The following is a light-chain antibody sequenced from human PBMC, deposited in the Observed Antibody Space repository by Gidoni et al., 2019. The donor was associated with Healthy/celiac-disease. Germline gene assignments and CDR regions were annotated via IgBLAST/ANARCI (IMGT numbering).Light chain of an antibody. CDR2: DTS. J-gene: IGKJ5*01. Sequence: EIVFTQSPATLSLSPGERTTLSCRASQSVSRYLAWYQQTPGQAPRLHVYDTSNRATGIPARFSGSGSETDFTLTISSLEHEDFAVYYCQQRSIPITFGQGTRLEIK. CDR3: QQRSIPIT. V-gene: IGKV3-11*01. CDR1: QSVSRY.